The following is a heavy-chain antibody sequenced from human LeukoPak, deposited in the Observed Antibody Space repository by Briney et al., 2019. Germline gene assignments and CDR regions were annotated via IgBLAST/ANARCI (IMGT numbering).Heavy chain of an antibody. J-gene: IGHJ4*02. CDR3: ASGGWNRRNDY. Sequence: ETLSLTCAVYGGSFSGYYWSWIRQPPGKGLEWIGEINHSGSTNYNPSLKSRVTISVDTSKNQFSLKLSSVTAADTAVYYCASGGWNRRNDYWGQGTLVTVSS. CDR1: GGSFSGYY. CDR2: INHSGST. D-gene: IGHD6-19*01. V-gene: IGHV4-34*01.